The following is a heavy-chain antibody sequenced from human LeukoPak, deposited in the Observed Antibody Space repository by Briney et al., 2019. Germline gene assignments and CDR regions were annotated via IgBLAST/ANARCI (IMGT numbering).Heavy chain of an antibody. J-gene: IGHJ4*02. CDR3: ARFDGGNSEGFDY. CDR2: IYSGGST. D-gene: IGHD4-23*01. CDR1: GFTVSSNY. V-gene: IGHV3-53*01. Sequence: GGSLRLSCAASGFTVSSNYMSWVRQAPGKGLEWVSVIYSGGSTYYADSVKGRFTISRDNPKNTLYLQMNSLRAEDTAVYYCARFDGGNSEGFDYWGQGTLVTVSS.